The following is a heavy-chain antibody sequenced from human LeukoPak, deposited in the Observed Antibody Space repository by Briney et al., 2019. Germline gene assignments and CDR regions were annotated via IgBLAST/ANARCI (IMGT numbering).Heavy chain of an antibody. V-gene: IGHV4-34*01. CDR2: INHSGST. CDR1: GGSFSGYY. Sequence: PSETLSLTCAVYGGSFSGYYWSWIRQPPGKGLEWIGEINHSGSTNYNPSLKSRVTISVDTSKNQFSLKLSSVTAADTAVYYCARARNRYDAFDIWGQGTMVTVSS. J-gene: IGHJ3*02. CDR3: ARARNRYDAFDI.